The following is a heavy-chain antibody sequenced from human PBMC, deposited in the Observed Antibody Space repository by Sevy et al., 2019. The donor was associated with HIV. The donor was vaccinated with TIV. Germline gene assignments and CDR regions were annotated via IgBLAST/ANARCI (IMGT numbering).Heavy chain of an antibody. J-gene: IGHJ3*02. V-gene: IGHV1-24*01. CDR1: GYTLTDLS. CDR2: FDPEDGGT. Sequence: ASVKVSCKVSGYTLTDLSMHWVRQAPGKGLEWMGGFDPEDGGTIYAQKFQGRVTMTEDTSTDTAYMELSSLRSEDTAVYYCATLPPSIVVVPALDIWGQGTMVTVSS. CDR3: ATLPPSIVVVPALDI. D-gene: IGHD2-2*01.